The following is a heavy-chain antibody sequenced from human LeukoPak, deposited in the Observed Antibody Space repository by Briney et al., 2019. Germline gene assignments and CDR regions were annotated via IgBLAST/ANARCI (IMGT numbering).Heavy chain of an antibody. CDR3: ATRGVVIRVILVGFHKEAYYFDS. CDR1: GISLSNYG. J-gene: IGHJ4*02. CDR2: ISGSGGGT. Sequence: GGSLRLSCAVSGISLSNYGMSWIRQAPGKGLEWVAGISGSGGGTNYADSVKGLFTISRDNPKNTLYLQMNRLRAEDTAVCFCATRGVVIRVILVGFHKEAYYFDSWGQGTLVTVSS. D-gene: IGHD2-2*01. V-gene: IGHV3-23*01.